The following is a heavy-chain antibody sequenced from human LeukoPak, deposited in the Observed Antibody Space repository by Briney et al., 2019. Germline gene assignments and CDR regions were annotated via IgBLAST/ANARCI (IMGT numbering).Heavy chain of an antibody. V-gene: IGHV1-69*04. CDR2: IIPILGIA. CDR3: AREVAKQQLDGHFDY. Sequence: ASVKVSCKASGYPFIGNYIHWVRQAPGQGLEWMGRIIPILGIANYAQKFQGRVTITADKSTSTAYMELSSLRSEDTAVYYCAREVAKQQLDGHFDYWGQGTLVTVSS. CDR1: GYPFIGNY. D-gene: IGHD6-13*01. J-gene: IGHJ4*02.